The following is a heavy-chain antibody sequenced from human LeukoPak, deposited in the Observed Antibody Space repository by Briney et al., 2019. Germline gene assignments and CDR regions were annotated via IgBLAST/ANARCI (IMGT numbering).Heavy chain of an antibody. V-gene: IGHV4-38-2*02. CDR3: ARGQERSSSLGT. J-gene: IGHJ5*02. D-gene: IGHD6-13*01. CDR1: GYSISSGYY. Sequence: SETLSLTCTVSGYSISSGYYWGWIRQPPGKGLEWIGEINHSGSTNYNPSPKSRVTISVDTSKNQFSLKLSSVTAADTAVYYCARGQERSSSLGTWGQGTLVTVSS. CDR2: INHSGST.